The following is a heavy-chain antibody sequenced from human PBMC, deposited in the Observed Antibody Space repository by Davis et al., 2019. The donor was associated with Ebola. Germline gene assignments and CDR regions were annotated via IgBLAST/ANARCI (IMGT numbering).Heavy chain of an antibody. CDR1: GYSLSDFS. CDR2: INTSAGST. CDR3: AREEDY. Sequence: ASVKVSCKVSGYSLSDFSIHWVRQAPGQGLEWIGIINTSAGSTFSAQKFQGRVTLTRDTSTSTVYMQLTSLTSDDTAVYFCAREEDYWGQGTLVTVSS. V-gene: IGHV1-46*01. J-gene: IGHJ4*02.